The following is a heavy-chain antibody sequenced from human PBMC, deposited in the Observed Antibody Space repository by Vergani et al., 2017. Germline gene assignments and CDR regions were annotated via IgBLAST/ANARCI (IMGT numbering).Heavy chain of an antibody. V-gene: IGHV1-18*01. D-gene: IGHD2-2*01. CDR1: GYTFTSYG. CDR2: ISAYNGNT. J-gene: IGHJ6*03. Sequence: QVQLVQSGAEVKKPGASVKVSCKASGYTFTSYGISWVRQAPGQGLEWMGWISAYNGNTNYAQKLQGRVTMTTDTSTSTDYMELRSLRSDDTAVYYCARGRYCSSTSCYAPYYYYMDVWGKGTTVTVSS. CDR3: ARGRYCSSTSCYAPYYYYMDV.